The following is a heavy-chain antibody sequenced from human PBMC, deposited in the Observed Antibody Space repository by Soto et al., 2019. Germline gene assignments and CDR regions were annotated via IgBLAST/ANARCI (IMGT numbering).Heavy chain of an antibody. CDR3: AKDQTDVTLFDY. Sequence: EVQLSESGGGLVQPGGSLRLSCAASGFTFSNYAMTWVRQAPGKGLEWVSGLNGSGGSTSSADSVKGRFSISRDNSKNTLYLQVNSLRAEDTAVYYCAKDQTDVTLFDYWGQGTLVTVSS. V-gene: IGHV3-23*01. J-gene: IGHJ4*02. CDR2: LNGSGGST. CDR1: GFTFSNYA. D-gene: IGHD2-21*02.